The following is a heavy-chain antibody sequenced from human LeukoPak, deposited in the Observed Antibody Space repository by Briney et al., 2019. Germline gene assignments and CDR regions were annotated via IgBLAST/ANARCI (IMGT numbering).Heavy chain of an antibody. V-gene: IGHV4-39*01. CDR3: ARRNGYCSSTSCYPRFDY. J-gene: IGHJ4*02. Sequence: PSETLSLTCTVSGGSISSSSYYWGWIRQPPGKGLEWIGSIYYSGSTYYNPSLKSRVTISVGTSKNQFSLKLSSVTAADTAVYYCARRNGYCSSTSCYPRFDYWGQGTLVTVSS. CDR2: IYYSGST. CDR1: GGSISSSSYY. D-gene: IGHD2-2*01.